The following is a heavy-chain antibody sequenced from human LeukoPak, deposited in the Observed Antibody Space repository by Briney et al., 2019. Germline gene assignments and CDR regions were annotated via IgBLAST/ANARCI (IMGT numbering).Heavy chain of an antibody. CDR1: GFSFRDHA. J-gene: IGHJ4*02. D-gene: IGHD6-25*01. CDR2: LSETGETT. CDR3: AKQRRVGN. V-gene: IGHV3-23*01. Sequence: GGSLRLSCAASGFSFRDHAMDWVRQAPWQGLEWVSSLSETGETTDYADSVKGRYTISRDNSNNIFYLPMNSLGADDTTVDYGAKQRRVGNWGQGTRVTVSS.